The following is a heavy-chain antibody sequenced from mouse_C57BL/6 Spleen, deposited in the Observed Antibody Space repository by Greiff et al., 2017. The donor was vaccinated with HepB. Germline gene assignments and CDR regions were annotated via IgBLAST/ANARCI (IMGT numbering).Heavy chain of an antibody. V-gene: IGHV1-26*01. D-gene: IGHD3-2*02. J-gene: IGHJ3*01. Sequence: EVQLQQSGPELVKPGASVKISCKASGYTFTDYYMNWVKQSHGKSLEWIGDINPNNGGTSYNQKFKGKATLTVDKSSSTAYMELRSLTSEDSAVYYCARRGTAQATPAWFAYWGQGTLVTVSA. CDR1: GYTFTDYY. CDR3: ARRGTAQATPAWFAY. CDR2: INPNNGGT.